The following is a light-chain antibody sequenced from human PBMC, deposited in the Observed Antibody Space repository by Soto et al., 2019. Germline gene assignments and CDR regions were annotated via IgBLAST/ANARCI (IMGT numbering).Light chain of an antibody. CDR2: LNSDGSH. CDR3: QTWGTGIVV. Sequence: QSVLTQSPSASASLGASVKLTCTLSSGLSSYAIAWHQQQPEKGPRYLMKLNSDGSHSKGDGIPDRFSGSSSGAERYLTISRLQSEDEADYYCQTWGTGIVVFGGGTKLTVL. J-gene: IGLJ2*01. V-gene: IGLV4-69*01. CDR1: SGLSSYA.